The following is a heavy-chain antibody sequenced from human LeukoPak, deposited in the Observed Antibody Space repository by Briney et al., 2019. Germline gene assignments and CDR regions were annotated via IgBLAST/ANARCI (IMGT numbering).Heavy chain of an antibody. CDR1: GFIVSSNY. V-gene: IGHV3-53*01. CDR2: IYSGGST. Sequence: GGSLRLSCAASGFIVSSNYMSWVRQAPGEGLEWVSIIYSGGSTFYADSVKGRFTISRDNSKNTPYLQMNSLRAEDTAVYYCARDGYSAEYLQHWGQGTLVTVSS. D-gene: IGHD5-24*01. J-gene: IGHJ1*01. CDR3: ARDGYSAEYLQH.